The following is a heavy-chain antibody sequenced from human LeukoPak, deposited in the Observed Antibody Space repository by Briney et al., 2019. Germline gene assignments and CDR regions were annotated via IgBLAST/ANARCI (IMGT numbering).Heavy chain of an antibody. CDR3: ARSYGVSDAFDI. Sequence: GGSLRLSCAASGFTFSSYAMSWVRQAPGKGLEWVSSISSSSSYIYYADSVKGRFTISRDNAKNSLYLQMNSLRAEDTAVYYCARSYGVSDAFDIWGQGTMVTVSS. D-gene: IGHD1-26*01. J-gene: IGHJ3*02. V-gene: IGHV3-21*01. CDR2: ISSSSSYI. CDR1: GFTFSSYA.